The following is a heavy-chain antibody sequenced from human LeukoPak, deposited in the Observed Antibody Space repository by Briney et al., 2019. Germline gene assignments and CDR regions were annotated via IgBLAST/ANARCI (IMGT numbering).Heavy chain of an antibody. V-gene: IGHV3-7*01. D-gene: IGHD1-1*01. CDR1: GFTFSSYW. CDR2: IKQDGSEK. J-gene: IGHJ4*02. Sequence: GGSLRLSCAASGFTFSSYWMGWVRQAPGKGLEWVANIKQDGSEKYYVDSVKGRFTISRDNAKNSLYLQMNSLRAEDTAVYYCARATGAGLIDYWGQGTLVTVSS. CDR3: ARATGAGLIDY.